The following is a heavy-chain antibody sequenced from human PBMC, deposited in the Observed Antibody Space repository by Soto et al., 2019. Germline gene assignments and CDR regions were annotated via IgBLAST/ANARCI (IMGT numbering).Heavy chain of an antibody. CDR1: GYIFVNYG. V-gene: IGHV1-18*01. Sequence: ASVKVSCKASGYIFVNYGIAWVRQAPGQGLEWMGWVSPYTGNTHSATKVQGRLTMTTDTSTSTAYMDLGSLTSDDTAVYYCVMVDNYVTPTPQDVWGQGTTVTVSS. D-gene: IGHD3-16*01. CDR2: VSPYTGNT. J-gene: IGHJ6*02. CDR3: VMVDNYVTPTPQDV.